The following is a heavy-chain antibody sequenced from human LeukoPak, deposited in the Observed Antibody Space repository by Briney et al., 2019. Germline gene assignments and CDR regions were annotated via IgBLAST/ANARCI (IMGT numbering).Heavy chain of an antibody. CDR3: ARDCSGGSCYDDAFDI. J-gene: IGHJ3*02. Sequence: GGSLRLSCAASGFTFSSYSMNWVRQAPGKGLEGVSSISSSSSYIYYADSVKGRFTIYRDNAKNSLYLQMNSLRAEDTAVYYCARDCSGGSCYDDAFDIWGQGTMVTVSS. V-gene: IGHV3-21*01. CDR2: ISSSSSYI. CDR1: GFTFSSYS. D-gene: IGHD2-15*01.